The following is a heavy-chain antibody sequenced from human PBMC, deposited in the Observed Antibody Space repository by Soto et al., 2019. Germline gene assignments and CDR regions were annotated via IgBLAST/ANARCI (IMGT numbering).Heavy chain of an antibody. CDR2: IYHSGST. J-gene: IGHJ6*02. Sequence: SETLSLTCAVSGGSISSSNWWSWVRQPPGKGLEWIGEIYHSGSTNYNPSLKSRVTISVDKSKNQFSLKLSSVTAADTAVYYCARDLKNPNSYDFWSGYFNTRPNYYYGMDVWGQGTTVTVSS. CDR1: GGSISSSNW. V-gene: IGHV4-4*02. D-gene: IGHD3-3*01. CDR3: ARDLKNPNSYDFWSGYFNTRPNYYYGMDV.